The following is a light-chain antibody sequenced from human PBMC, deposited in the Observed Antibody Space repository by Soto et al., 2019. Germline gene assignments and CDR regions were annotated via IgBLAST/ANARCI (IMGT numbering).Light chain of an antibody. Sequence: QSVLTQPASVSGSPGQSITISCTGTNSDVGGYNYVSWYQQHPGKAPKLMIYDVSNRPSGVSNRFSGSKSGNTAYLTISGLQAEDEADYYCTSYTSASTQVFGGGTKLTVL. CDR1: NSDVGGYNY. CDR2: DVS. CDR3: TSYTSASTQV. J-gene: IGLJ2*01. V-gene: IGLV2-14*01.